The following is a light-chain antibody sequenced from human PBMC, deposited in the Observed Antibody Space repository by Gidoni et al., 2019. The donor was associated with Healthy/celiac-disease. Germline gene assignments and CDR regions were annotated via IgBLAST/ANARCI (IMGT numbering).Light chain of an antibody. J-gene: IGKJ3*01. V-gene: IGKV3-15*01. CDR3: QQYNNWSFT. CDR2: GAS. Sequence: EIVMTQSPATLSVSPGERATLSCRASQSVSSNLAWYQQKPGQAPRLLIYGASTRATGIPARFSGSGSGTEFTLTISSLQSEDFAVYYCQQYNNWSFTFGPGTKVEIK. CDR1: QSVSSN.